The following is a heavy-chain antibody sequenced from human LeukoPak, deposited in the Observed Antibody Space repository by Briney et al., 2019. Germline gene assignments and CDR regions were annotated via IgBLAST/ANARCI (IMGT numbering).Heavy chain of an antibody. Sequence: ASVKVSCKASGGTFSSYAISWVRQAPGQGLEWMGWISAYNGNTNYAQKLQGRVTMTIDTSTSTAYMELRSLRSDDTAVYYCARVSYRYSSIPDYWGQGTLVTVSS. D-gene: IGHD6-13*01. CDR2: ISAYNGNT. J-gene: IGHJ4*02. CDR1: GGTFSSYA. CDR3: ARVSYRYSSIPDY. V-gene: IGHV1-18*01.